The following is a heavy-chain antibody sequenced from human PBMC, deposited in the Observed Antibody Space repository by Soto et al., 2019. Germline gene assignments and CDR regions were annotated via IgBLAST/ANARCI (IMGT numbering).Heavy chain of an antibody. CDR3: ARVGLRRVWAWFDP. D-gene: IGHD4-17*01. CDR1: GYTFTSYA. Sequence: ASVKVSCKASGYTFTSYAMHWVRQAPGQRLEWMGWINAGNGNTKYSQKFQGRVTITRDTSASTAYMELSSLRSEDTAVYYCARVGLRRVWAWFDPWGQGTLVTVSS. CDR2: INAGNGNT. J-gene: IGHJ5*02. V-gene: IGHV1-3*01.